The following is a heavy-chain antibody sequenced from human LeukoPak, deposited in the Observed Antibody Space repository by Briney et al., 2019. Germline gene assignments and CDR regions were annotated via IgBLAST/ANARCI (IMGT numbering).Heavy chain of an antibody. CDR1: GYRLSELS. CDR2: ISAYNGNT. D-gene: IGHD2-2*02. Sequence: GASVKVSCKVSGYRLSELSMHWVRQAPGKGLEWMGWISAYNGNTNYAQKLQGRVTMTTDTSTSTAYMELRSLRSDDTAVYYCARDNRVPAAIGSYYEPFDYWGQGTLVTVSS. CDR3: ARDNRVPAAIGSYYEPFDY. J-gene: IGHJ4*02. V-gene: IGHV1-18*01.